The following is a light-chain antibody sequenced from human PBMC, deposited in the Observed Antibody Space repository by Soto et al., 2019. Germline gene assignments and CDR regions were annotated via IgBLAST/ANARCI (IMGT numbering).Light chain of an antibody. Sequence: SYELTQPPSVSVAPGKTARITCGGNNIGSKSVHWYQQKPGQAPVLVIYYDSDRPSGIPERFSGSNSGNTATLTISRVEAGDEADYYCQVWDSSSDRVWVFGGGTKVTVL. J-gene: IGLJ3*02. V-gene: IGLV3-21*04. CDR2: YDS. CDR1: NIGSKS. CDR3: QVWDSSSDRVWV.